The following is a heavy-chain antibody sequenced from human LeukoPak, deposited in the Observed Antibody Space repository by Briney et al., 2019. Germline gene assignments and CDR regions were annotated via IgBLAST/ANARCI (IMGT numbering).Heavy chain of an antibody. Sequence: GASVTVSCKASGYTFTVYYMHWVRQAPGQGLEWMGWINPNRGGTNYAQKVQGRVTMTRDTSISTAYMELSRRRSDDTAVYYCARDFSGVVAIGYYFDYWGQGTLVTVSS. J-gene: IGHJ4*02. CDR2: INPNRGGT. CDR1: GYTFTVYY. D-gene: IGHD2-2*01. CDR3: ARDFSGVVAIGYYFDY. V-gene: IGHV1-2*02.